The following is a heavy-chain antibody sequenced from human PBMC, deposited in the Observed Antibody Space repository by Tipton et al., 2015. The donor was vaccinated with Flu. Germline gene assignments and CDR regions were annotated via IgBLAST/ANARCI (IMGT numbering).Heavy chain of an antibody. D-gene: IGHD3-10*01. CDR2: MYVSGST. V-gene: IGHV4-4*07. CDR3: ARGSGSGTDVTFYF. Sequence: TLSLTCNVSGASVTTYSWNWIRQSRGKGLEWIGRMYVSGSTKYNPSLKSRVTMSVDTSKNQFSLKLSSVTAADTAVYYCARGSGSGTDVTFYFWGQGTLVTVSS. CDR1: GASVTTYS. J-gene: IGHJ4*02.